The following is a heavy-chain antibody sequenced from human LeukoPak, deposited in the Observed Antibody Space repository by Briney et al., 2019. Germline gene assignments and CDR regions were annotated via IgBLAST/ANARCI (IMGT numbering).Heavy chain of an antibody. CDR3: ARGHRGAAAGTWAWFDP. V-gene: IGHV4-34*01. J-gene: IGHJ5*02. Sequence: SETLSLTCAVYGGSFSGYYWSWIRQPPGKGLEWIGEINHSGSTNYNPSLKSRVTISVDTSENQFSLKLSSVTAADTAVYYCARGHRGAAAGTWAWFDPWGQGTLVTVSP. CDR2: INHSGST. D-gene: IGHD6-13*01. CDR1: GGSFSGYY.